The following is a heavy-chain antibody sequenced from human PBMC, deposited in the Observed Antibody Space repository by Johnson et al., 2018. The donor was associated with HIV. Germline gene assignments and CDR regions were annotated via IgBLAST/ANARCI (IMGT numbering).Heavy chain of an antibody. J-gene: IGHJ3*02. Sequence: VQLVESGGGVVQPGRSLRLSCAASGFTFSSYGMHWVRQATGKGLEWVSAIGTAGDTYYPGSVKGRFTISRENATNSLSLQMNSLRAGDTAVYYCARGERFGGTQEAFDIWGQGTMVTVSS. V-gene: IGHV3-13*01. D-gene: IGHD1-26*01. CDR2: IGTAGDT. CDR1: GFTFSSYG. CDR3: ARGERFGGTQEAFDI.